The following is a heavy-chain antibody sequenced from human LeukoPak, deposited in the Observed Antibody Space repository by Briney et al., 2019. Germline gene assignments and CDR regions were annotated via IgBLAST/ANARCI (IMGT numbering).Heavy chain of an antibody. CDR2: ISYDGSNK. D-gene: IGHD3-10*01. V-gene: IGHV3-30*18. J-gene: IGHJ6*02. Sequence: EGVAVISYDGSNKYYADSVKGRFTISRDNSKNTLYLQMNSLRAEDTAVYYCAKDRGLKAGMDVWGQGTTVTVSS. CDR3: AKDRGLKAGMDV.